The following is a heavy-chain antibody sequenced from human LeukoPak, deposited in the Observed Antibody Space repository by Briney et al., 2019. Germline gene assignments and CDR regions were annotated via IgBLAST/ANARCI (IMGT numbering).Heavy chain of an antibody. V-gene: IGHV4-34*01. CDR3: ARAYLYTIIGVVIIEEGQYMDV. Sequence: PSETLSLTCAVYGGSFSGYYWSWIRQPPGKGLEWIGEINHSGSTNYNPSLKSRVTISVDTSKNQFSLKLSSVTAADTAVYYCARAYLYTIIGVVIIEEGQYMDVWGKGTTVTVSS. CDR2: INHSGST. D-gene: IGHD3-3*01. J-gene: IGHJ6*03. CDR1: GGSFSGYY.